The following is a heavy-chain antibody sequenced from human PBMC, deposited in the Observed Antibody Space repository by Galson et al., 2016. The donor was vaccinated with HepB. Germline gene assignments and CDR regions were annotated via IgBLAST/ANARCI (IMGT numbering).Heavy chain of an antibody. CDR1: DFTFSTYN. J-gene: IGHJ4*02. CDR3: TTGAYYDPFDY. V-gene: IGHV3-15*01. Sequence: SLRLSCAASDFTFSTYNMSWVRQAPGKGPEWVGRIKSQDDGGTSDYVTAVVGRFSISRDASKNTLYLEMKSLKKEDTAVYYCTTGAYYDPFDYWGQGTLVTVSS. D-gene: IGHD4/OR15-4a*01. CDR2: IKSQDDGGTS.